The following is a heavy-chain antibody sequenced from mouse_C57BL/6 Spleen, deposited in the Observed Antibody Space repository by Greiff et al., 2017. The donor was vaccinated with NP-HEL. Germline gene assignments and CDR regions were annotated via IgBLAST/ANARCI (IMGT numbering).Heavy chain of an antibody. Sequence: DVMLVESGGGLVKPGGSLKLSCAASGFTFSDYGMHWVRQAPEKGLEWVAYISSGSSTIYYADTVKGRFTISRDNAKNTLFLQMTSLRSEDTAMYYCARRNLDYYGPWYFDVWGTGTTVTVSS. D-gene: IGHD1-1*01. CDR3: ARRNLDYYGPWYFDV. J-gene: IGHJ1*03. CDR1: GFTFSDYG. CDR2: ISSGSSTI. V-gene: IGHV5-17*01.